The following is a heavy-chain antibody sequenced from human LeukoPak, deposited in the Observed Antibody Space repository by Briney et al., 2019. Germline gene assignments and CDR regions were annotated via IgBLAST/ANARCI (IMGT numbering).Heavy chain of an antibody. Sequence: PETLSLTCTVSGGSISSYYWSWIRQPPGKGLEWIGYIYYSGSTNYNPSLKSRVTISVDTSKNQFSLKLSSVTAADTAVYYCARLGTTVTPFDYWGQGTLVTVSS. CDR3: ARLGTTVTPFDY. D-gene: IGHD4-17*01. V-gene: IGHV4-59*08. CDR1: GGSISSYY. J-gene: IGHJ4*02. CDR2: IYYSGST.